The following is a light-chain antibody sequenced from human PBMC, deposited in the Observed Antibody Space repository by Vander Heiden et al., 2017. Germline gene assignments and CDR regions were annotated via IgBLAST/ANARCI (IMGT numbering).Light chain of an antibody. CDR1: QSISTY. CDR3: QKYNSYPRT. CDR2: GAS. J-gene: IGKJ1*01. V-gene: IGKV1-16*02. Sequence: IQMTQSPSSLSASVGDRVTITCRASQSISTYLDWFQQKPGKAPKSLIYGASSLQTGVPSKFSGSGSGKVFTLTISSLQPEDCRSYYCQKYNSYPRTFGQGTKVEIK.